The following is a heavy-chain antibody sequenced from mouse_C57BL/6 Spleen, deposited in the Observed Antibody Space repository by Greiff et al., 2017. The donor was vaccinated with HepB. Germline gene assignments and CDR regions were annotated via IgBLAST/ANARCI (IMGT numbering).Heavy chain of an antibody. CDR2: IYPRSGNT. Sequence: QVQLKESGAELARPGASVKLSCKASGYTFTSYGISWVKQRTGQGLEWIGEIYPRSGNTYYNEKFKGKATLTADKSSSTAYMELRSLTSEDSAVDFCATYYYGSSYVGYWGQGTTLTVSS. V-gene: IGHV1-81*01. D-gene: IGHD1-1*01. J-gene: IGHJ2*01. CDR3: ATYYYGSSYVGY. CDR1: GYTFTSYG.